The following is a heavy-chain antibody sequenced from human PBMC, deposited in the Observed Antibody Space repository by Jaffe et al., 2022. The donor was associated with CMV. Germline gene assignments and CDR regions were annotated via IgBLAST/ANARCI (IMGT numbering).Heavy chain of an antibody. J-gene: IGHJ6*02. CDR1: GGSISSYY. CDR2: IYYSGST. Sequence: QVQLQESGPGLVKPSETLSLTCTVSGGSISSYYWSWIRQPPGKGLEWIGYIYYSGSTNYNPSLKSRVTISVDTSKNQFSLKLSSVTAADTAVYYCARGVGIFGVVTQYYYYYGMDVWGQGTTVTVSS. CDR3: ARGVGIFGVVTQYYYYYGMDV. V-gene: IGHV4-59*01. D-gene: IGHD3-3*01.